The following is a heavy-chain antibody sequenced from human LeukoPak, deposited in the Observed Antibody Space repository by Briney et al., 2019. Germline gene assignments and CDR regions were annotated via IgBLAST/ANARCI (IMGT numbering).Heavy chain of an antibody. Sequence: GSSVTVSCKASGGTFISYAISWVRQAPGQGLEWMGGIIPIFGTANYAQKFQGRVTITTDESTSTAYMELSSLRSEDTAVYYCARSSTSGYWEYNWFDPWGQGTLVTVSS. CDR1: GGTFISYA. V-gene: IGHV1-69*05. CDR3: ARSSTSGYWEYNWFDP. J-gene: IGHJ5*02. CDR2: IIPIFGTA. D-gene: IGHD3-3*01.